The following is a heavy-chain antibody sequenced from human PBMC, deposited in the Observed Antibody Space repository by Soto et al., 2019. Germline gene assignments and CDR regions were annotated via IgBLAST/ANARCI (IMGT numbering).Heavy chain of an antibody. CDR2: ISAYNGNT. V-gene: IGHV1-18*01. Sequence: QVQLVQSGAEVKKPGASVKVSCKASGYTFTSYGISWVRQAPGQGLEWMGWISAYNGNTNYAQKLQGRVTMTTDTSTRTGQLGLRRLRSDDTAVDYCARDRGSYALDYWGQGTLVTVSS. J-gene: IGHJ4*02. CDR1: GYTFTSYG. D-gene: IGHD1-26*01. CDR3: ARDRGSYALDY.